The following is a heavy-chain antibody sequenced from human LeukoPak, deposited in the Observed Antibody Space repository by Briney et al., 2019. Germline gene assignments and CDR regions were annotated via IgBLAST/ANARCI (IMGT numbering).Heavy chain of an antibody. V-gene: IGHV3-66*01. Sequence: GGSLRLSCAASGFTVSSNYMSWVRQAPGKRLEWVSVIYSGGSTYYADSVKGRFTISRDNSKNTLYLQMNSLRAEDTAVYYCARAEYSSSWYYFDYWGQGTLVTVSS. D-gene: IGHD6-13*01. CDR1: GFTVSSNY. CDR2: IYSGGST. J-gene: IGHJ4*02. CDR3: ARAEYSSSWYYFDY.